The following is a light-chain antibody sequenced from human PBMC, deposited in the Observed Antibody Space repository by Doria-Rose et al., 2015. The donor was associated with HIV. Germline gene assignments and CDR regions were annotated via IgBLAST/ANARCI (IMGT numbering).Light chain of an antibody. V-gene: IGLV2-14*03. Sequence: PNLLIEGVNNRPSWVSTRFSGSMSGNTASLTISELQAGDEADYYCSSYTTSSTLVFGGGTKLTVL. CDR3: SSYTTSSTLV. J-gene: IGLJ3*02. CDR2: GVN.